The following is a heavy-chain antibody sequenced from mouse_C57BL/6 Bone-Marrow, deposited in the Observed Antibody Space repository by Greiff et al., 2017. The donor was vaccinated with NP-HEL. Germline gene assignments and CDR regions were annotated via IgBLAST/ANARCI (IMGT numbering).Heavy chain of an antibody. CDR1: GFPITSGYY. CDR2: ITHSGEP. Sequence: VQGVESGPGLVKPSQSLFLTCSITGFPITSGYYWIWIRQSPGKPLEWMGYITHSGEPFYNPSLTSPISITRETSKNQFFLQLNSVTTEDTPMYYCAADSSGYGNFDYWGQGTTLTVSS. J-gene: IGHJ2*01. D-gene: IGHD3-2*02. V-gene: IGHV12-3*01. CDR3: AADSSGYGNFDY.